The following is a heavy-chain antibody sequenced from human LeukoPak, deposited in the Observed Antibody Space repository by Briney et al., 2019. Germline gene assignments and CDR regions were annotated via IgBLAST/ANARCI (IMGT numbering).Heavy chain of an antibody. Sequence: GGSLRLSCAASGFTFSSYWMSWVRQAPGKGLEWVANIKQDGSEKYYVDSVKGRFTISRDNAKNSLYLQMNSLRAEDTAVYYCAREWYSSSWYSYYYYYGMDVWGQGTTVTVSS. J-gene: IGHJ6*02. CDR1: GFTFSSYW. CDR2: IKQDGSEK. V-gene: IGHV3-7*01. CDR3: AREWYSSSWYSYYYYYGMDV. D-gene: IGHD6-13*01.